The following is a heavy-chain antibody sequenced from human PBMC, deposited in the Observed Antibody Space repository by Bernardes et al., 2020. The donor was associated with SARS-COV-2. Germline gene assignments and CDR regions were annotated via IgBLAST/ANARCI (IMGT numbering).Heavy chain of an antibody. CDR2: IDSDDDK. CDR1: GFSLSPSGMR. V-gene: IGHV2-70*04. CDR3: ARYYYYGMDV. Sequence: SGSTLLKPTQTLTLTCPFSGFSLSPSGMRVSWIRQPPGKALEWLARIDSDDDKFYSTSLKTRLTISKDTSKNQVVLTMTNMDPVDTATYYCARYYYYGMDVWGQGTTVTVSS. J-gene: IGHJ6*02.